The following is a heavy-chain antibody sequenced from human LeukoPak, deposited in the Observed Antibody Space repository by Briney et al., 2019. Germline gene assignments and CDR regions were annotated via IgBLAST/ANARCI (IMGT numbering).Heavy chain of an antibody. CDR1: GDSISDGDYY. D-gene: IGHD6-13*01. J-gene: IGHJ4*02. CDR2: IYYSGGT. CDR3: ARAWTSAGRFDF. V-gene: IGHV4-30-4*01. Sequence: SETLSLTCAVSGDSISDGDYYWSWIRQPPGKGLEWLGYIYYSGGTYYNPSLKSRLTISVDTSRNQFSLKLSSVTAADTAVYYCARAWTSAGRFDFWGQGTLVPVSS.